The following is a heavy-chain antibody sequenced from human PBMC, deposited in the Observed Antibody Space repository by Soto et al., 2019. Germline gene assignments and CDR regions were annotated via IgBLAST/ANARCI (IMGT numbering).Heavy chain of an antibody. CDR2: IYYSGST. CDR1: GGSISSYY. CDR3: AALGYCSGGSCYPFDAFDI. D-gene: IGHD2-15*01. J-gene: IGHJ3*02. V-gene: IGHV4-59*08. Sequence: PSETLSLTCTVSGGSISSYYWSWIRQPPGKGLEWIGYIYYSGSTNYNPSLKSRVTISVDTSKNQFSLKLSSVTAADTAVYYCAALGYCSGGSCYPFDAFDIWGQGTMVTVSS.